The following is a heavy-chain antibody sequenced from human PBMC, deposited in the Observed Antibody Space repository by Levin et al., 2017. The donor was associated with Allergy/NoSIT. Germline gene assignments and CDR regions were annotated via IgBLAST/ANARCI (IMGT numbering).Heavy chain of an antibody. D-gene: IGHD1-26*01. J-gene: IGHJ4*02. CDR2: ISSDGSNK. CDR3: ATAGESGSYFDY. CDR1: GFTFSSYI. V-gene: IGHV3-30*04. Sequence: PGWSLRLSCAASGFTFSSYIMHWVRQAPGKGLEWVTVISSDGSNKHYADSVKGRFTISRDNSKNTLYLQMNSLRAEDTAVYYCATAGESGSYFDYWGQGTLVTVSS.